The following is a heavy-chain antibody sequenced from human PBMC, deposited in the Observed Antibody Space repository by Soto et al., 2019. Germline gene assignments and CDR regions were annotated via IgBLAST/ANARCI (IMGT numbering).Heavy chain of an antibody. CDR2: IRSKANSYAT. CDR3: TRHPLSDTAMVTRPTYYYYYYGMDV. D-gene: IGHD5-18*01. CDR1: GFTFSGSA. Sequence: GGSLRLSCAASGFTFSGSAMHWVRQASGKGLEWVGRIRSKANSYATAYAASVKGRFTISRDDSKNTAYLQMNSLKTEDTAVYYCTRHPLSDTAMVTRPTYYYYYYGMDVWGQGTTVTVSS. V-gene: IGHV3-73*01. J-gene: IGHJ6*02.